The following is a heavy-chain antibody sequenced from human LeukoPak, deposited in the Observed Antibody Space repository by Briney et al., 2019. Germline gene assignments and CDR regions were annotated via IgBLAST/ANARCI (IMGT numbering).Heavy chain of an antibody. CDR3: VREVDGFWSPADW. CDR2: VHTSGST. J-gene: IGHJ4*02. D-gene: IGHD3-3*01. CDR1: GGSIISGSYF. V-gene: IGHV4-61*02. Sequence: PSQTLSLTCNVSGGSIISGSYFWSWIRQPAGKSLGWIGRVHTSGSTNYKPYLLGRITISLDTSKSQASLKLMSVTAADTALYFCVREVDGFWSPADWWGQRTQVTVSS.